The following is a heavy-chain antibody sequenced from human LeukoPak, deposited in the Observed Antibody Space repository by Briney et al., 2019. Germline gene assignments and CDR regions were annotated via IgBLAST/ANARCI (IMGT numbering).Heavy chain of an antibody. J-gene: IGHJ4*02. V-gene: IGHV4-4*07. D-gene: IGHD3-10*01. CDR3: ARVSLVRGAPDYYFDY. CDR1: GDSISNYY. CDR2: IYTSGST. Sequence: SETLSLTCTVSGDSISNYYWSWIRQPAGKGLEWIGRIYTSGSTNYNPSLRSRVTKSVDMSKNQFSLKLSSVTAADTAVYYCARVSLVRGAPDYYFDYWGQGTLVTVSS.